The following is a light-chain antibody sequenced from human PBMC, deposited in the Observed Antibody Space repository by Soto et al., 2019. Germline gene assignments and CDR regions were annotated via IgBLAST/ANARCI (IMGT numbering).Light chain of an antibody. V-gene: IGKV3-20*01. J-gene: IGKJ1*01. CDR2: GVS. CDR3: QQYGSSPPRT. Sequence: EIVLTQSPGTLSLSPGERATLSCRASQSVSSSYLAWYQQKPGQAPRLLIYGVSTRATGIPARFSGSGSGTGFTLTISSLQSEDFAVYYCQQYGSSPPRTFGQGTKVDIK. CDR1: QSVSSSY.